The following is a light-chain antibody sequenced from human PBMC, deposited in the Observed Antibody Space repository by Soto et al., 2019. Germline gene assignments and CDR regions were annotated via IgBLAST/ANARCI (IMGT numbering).Light chain of an antibody. CDR2: DVT. CDR1: SIDVDDY. CDR3: CAHVGSSTYV. J-gene: IGLJ1*01. V-gene: IGLV2-11*01. Sequence: QSVLTQPRSVSWSPGQSVTISCSGTSIDVDDYVSWYQQHPGKAPKVIIYDVTERPSGVPDRFSGSKSGNAASLTVSGLQAEDEADYYCCAHVGSSTYVFGSGTKVTVL.